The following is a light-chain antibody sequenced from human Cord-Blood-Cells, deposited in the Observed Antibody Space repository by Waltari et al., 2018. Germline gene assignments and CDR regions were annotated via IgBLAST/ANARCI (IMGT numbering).Light chain of an antibody. CDR1: SSDVGGYNY. CDR2: DVS. Sequence: QSALTQPASVSGSPGQSITISCTGTSSDVGGYNYVSWYQQQQGKAPKLMIYDVSNRPSGVSTRFSGSKSGNTASLTISGLQAEDEADYYCSSYTSSSTLVFGGGTKLTVL. V-gene: IGLV2-14*03. J-gene: IGLJ3*02. CDR3: SSYTSSSTLV.